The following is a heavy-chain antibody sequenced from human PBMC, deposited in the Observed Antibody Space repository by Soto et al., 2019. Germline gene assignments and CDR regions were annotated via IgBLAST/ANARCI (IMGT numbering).Heavy chain of an antibody. V-gene: IGHV5-10-1*01. CDR3: AIVEARGYYFDY. Sequence: PGESLKISCKGSGYSFTSYWIAWVRQMPERDLEWMGRIDPTDSYVNYSPSFEGHVTIAVDRSISTAYLQWRSLRASDTAMYYCAIVEARGYYFDYWGQGSLVTVSS. J-gene: IGHJ4*02. CDR1: GYSFTSYW. CDR2: IDPTDSYV. D-gene: IGHD2-15*01.